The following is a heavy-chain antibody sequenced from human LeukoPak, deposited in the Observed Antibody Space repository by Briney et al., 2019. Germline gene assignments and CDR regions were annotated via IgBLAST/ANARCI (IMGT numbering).Heavy chain of an antibody. D-gene: IGHD6-13*01. Sequence: KSSQTLSLTCTVSRGPISSGDYYWRWIRQPPGEGLVWIRYIYYSGSTYYNPALKGQVTISVDTSKIQCSLKLSSVTAAVTAVYYCATRPYCSSSEDWYFDLWGRGTLVTVSS. CDR1: RGPISSGDYY. J-gene: IGHJ2*01. CDR3: ATRPYCSSSEDWYFDL. V-gene: IGHV4-30-4*01. CDR2: IYYSGST.